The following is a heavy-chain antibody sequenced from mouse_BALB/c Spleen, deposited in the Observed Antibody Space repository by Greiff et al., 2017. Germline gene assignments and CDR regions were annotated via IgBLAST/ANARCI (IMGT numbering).Heavy chain of an antibody. V-gene: IGHV14-3*02. CDR2: IDPANGNT. J-gene: IGHJ2*01. CDR3: AREGAYYGSPLFDY. Sequence: EVQLQQSGAELVKPGASVKLSCTASGFNIKDTYMHWVKQRPEQGLEWIGRIDPANGNTKYDPKFQGKATITADTSSNPAYLQLSSLTSEDTAVYYCAREGAYYGSPLFDYWGQGTTLTVSS. D-gene: IGHD1-1*01. CDR1: GFNIKDTY.